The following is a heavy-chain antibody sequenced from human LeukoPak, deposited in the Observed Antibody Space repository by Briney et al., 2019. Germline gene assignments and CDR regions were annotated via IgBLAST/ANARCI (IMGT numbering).Heavy chain of an antibody. Sequence: QSGGSLRLSCAASGFTFSSYSMNWVRQAPGKGLEWVSYISSSSSTIYYADSVKGRFTISRDNAKNSLYLQMNSLRAEDTAVYYCARNPRYCSGGSCYFLDYWGQGTLVTVSS. J-gene: IGHJ4*02. CDR1: GFTFSSYS. D-gene: IGHD2-15*01. CDR3: ARNPRYCSGGSCYFLDY. CDR2: ISSSSSTI. V-gene: IGHV3-48*01.